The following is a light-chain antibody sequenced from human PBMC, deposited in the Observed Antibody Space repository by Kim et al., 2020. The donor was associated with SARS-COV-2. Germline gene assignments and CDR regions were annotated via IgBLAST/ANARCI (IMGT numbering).Light chain of an antibody. J-gene: IGLJ2*01. CDR2: GRN. Sequence: SSELTQDPAVSVALGQTVRITCQGDSLRSYYATWYQQKPRQAPLLVIFGRNNRPSGIPDRFSGSTSGSTASLTISGAQAEDEADFYCQSRDSVGNVLFGGGTKVTVL. CDR3: QSRDSVGNVL. CDR1: SLRSYY. V-gene: IGLV3-19*01.